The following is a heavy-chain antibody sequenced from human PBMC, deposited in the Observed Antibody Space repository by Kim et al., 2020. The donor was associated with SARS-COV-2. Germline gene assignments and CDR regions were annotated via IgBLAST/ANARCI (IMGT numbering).Heavy chain of an antibody. CDR2: GST. V-gene: IGHV4-59*09. Sequence: GSTNHNPSLQSRVTISVDSSKNQFSRKLSSVTAADTAVYYCARGYDNFDYWGQGTLVTVSS. D-gene: IGHD3-16*01. J-gene: IGHJ4*02. CDR3: ARGYDNFDY.